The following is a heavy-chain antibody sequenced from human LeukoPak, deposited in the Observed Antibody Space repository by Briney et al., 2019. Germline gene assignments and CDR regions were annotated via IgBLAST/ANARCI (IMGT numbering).Heavy chain of an antibody. CDR1: GFTFRSYG. CDR2: ISYDGSNK. J-gene: IGHJ4*02. D-gene: IGHD3-16*01. V-gene: IGHV3-30*03. Sequence: GRPLRLSCAASGFTFRSYGMHGVRQAPGKGLEWVAVISYDGSNKYYADSVKGRFAISRDNSKNTLYLQMNSVRAEDTAGYCCGVGGFWGQGPLDSVSS. CDR3: GVGGF.